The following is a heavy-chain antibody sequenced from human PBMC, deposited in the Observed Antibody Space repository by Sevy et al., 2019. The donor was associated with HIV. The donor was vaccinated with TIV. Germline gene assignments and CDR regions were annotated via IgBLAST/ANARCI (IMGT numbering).Heavy chain of an antibody. D-gene: IGHD3-22*01. CDR3: ARESYFYDTTTFPENDY. J-gene: IGHJ4*02. CDR1: GFTFSSFG. V-gene: IGHV3-48*01. Sequence: GGSLRLSCAASGFTFSSFGMNWVRQAPGKGLEWISYISHSTNTRLYAASVTGRFSMSRDNARNSLYLQMNSLRAEDTAVYYCARESYFYDTTTFPENDYWGRGTLVTVSS. CDR2: ISHSTNTR.